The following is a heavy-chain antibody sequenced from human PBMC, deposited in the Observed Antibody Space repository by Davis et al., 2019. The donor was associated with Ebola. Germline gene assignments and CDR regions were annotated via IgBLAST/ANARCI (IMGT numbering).Heavy chain of an antibody. CDR1: GFTVSSNY. J-gene: IGHJ3*02. V-gene: IGHV3-53*05. CDR3: AKGAEWGYYDSSGYSDAFDI. CDR2: IYSGGST. Sequence: PGGSLRLSCAASGFTVSSNYMSWVRQAPGKGLEWVSVIYSGGSTYYVDSVKGRFTISRDNSKNTLYLQMNSLRAEDTAVYYCAKGAEWGYYDSSGYSDAFDIWGQGTMVTVSS. D-gene: IGHD3-22*01.